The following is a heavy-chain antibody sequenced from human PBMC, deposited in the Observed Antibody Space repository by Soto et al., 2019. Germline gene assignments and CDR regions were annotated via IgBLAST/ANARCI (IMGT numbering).Heavy chain of an antibody. V-gene: IGHV4-34*01. CDR2: INHSGST. Sequence: SETLSLTCAVYGGSFSGYYWSWIRQPPGKGLEWIGEINHSGSTNYNPSLKSRVTISIDTSKNQFSLKLSSVTAADTAVYYCGAQDYVAKGYHFETWGQGTMVTVSS. D-gene: IGHD4-17*01. CDR1: GGSFSGYY. CDR3: GAQDYVAKGYHFET. J-gene: IGHJ4*02.